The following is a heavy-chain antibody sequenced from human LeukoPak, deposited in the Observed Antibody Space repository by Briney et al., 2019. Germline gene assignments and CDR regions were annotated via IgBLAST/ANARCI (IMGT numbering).Heavy chain of an antibody. Sequence: GGSLRLSCAASGFTFSSYSMNWVRQAPGQGLEWVSTISADGSNIHQADSVKGRFTISRDNSGGTLHLQMNSLRTEDTAIYYCAKDAGPQQLVFLDSWGQGTLVAVSS. CDR3: AKDAGPQQLVFLDS. CDR2: ISADGSNI. CDR1: GFTFSSYS. V-gene: IGHV3-23*01. J-gene: IGHJ4*02. D-gene: IGHD6-6*01.